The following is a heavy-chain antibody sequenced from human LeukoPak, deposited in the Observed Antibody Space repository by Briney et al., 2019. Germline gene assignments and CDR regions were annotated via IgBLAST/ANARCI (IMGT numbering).Heavy chain of an antibody. CDR3: ARGGDYGDYVFHY. Sequence: SETLSLTCTVSGGSISSSSYYWGWIRQPPGKGLEWIGSIYYSGSTYYNPSLKSRVTISVDTSKNQFSLTLSSVTAADTAVYYCARGGDYGDYVFHYWGQGTLVPVSS. CDR1: GGSISSSSYY. CDR2: IYYSGST. D-gene: IGHD4-17*01. V-gene: IGHV4-39*07. J-gene: IGHJ4*02.